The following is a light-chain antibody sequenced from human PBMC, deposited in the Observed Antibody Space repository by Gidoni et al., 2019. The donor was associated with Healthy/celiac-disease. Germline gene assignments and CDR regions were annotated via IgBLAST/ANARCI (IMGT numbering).Light chain of an antibody. CDR1: QSISSY. J-gene: IGKJ4*01. CDR2: AAS. V-gene: IGKV1-39*01. CDR3: QQSYSTPPT. Sequence: DIQMTQSPSSLSASVGDRVNITCRASQSISSYLNWYQQKPGKAPKLLIYAASSLQSGVPSRFSGSGAGTDFTLTSSSLQPEDFATYYCQQSYSTPPTFGGGTKVEIK.